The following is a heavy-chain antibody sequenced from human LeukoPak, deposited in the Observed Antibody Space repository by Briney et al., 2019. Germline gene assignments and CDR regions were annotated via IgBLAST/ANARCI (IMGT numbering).Heavy chain of an antibody. V-gene: IGHV3-23*01. D-gene: IGHD2-2*01. Sequence: GGSLRLSCAASGFTFSNYAMSWVRQAPGKGLEWVSSINDSGDSTYYADSVKGRFTISRDNSKNTLYLLMNNLRAEDTAIFYCATAYCSTTSCPTWGQGTVVSVCS. CDR1: GFTFSNYA. CDR3: ATAYCSTTSCPT. CDR2: INDSGDST. J-gene: IGHJ5*02.